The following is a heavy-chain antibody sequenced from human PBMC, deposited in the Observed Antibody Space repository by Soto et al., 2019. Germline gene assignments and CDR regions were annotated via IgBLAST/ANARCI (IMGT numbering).Heavy chain of an antibody. J-gene: IGHJ6*02. V-gene: IGHV3-48*01. Sequence: PGGSLRLSCADSGFTFSTYSMNWVRQAPGKGLEWVSYISSSGGTIYYADSVRGRFTISRDNAKRSLYLQMNSLRAEDTAVFYCARGTYYYDRSGYSPARYGMDVWGQGTTVTVS. CDR3: ARGTYYYDRSGYSPARYGMDV. D-gene: IGHD3-22*01. CDR1: GFTFSTYS. CDR2: ISSSGGTI.